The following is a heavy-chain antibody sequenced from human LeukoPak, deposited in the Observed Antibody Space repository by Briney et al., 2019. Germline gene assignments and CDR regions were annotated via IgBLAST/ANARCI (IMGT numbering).Heavy chain of an antibody. V-gene: IGHV3-9*01. D-gene: IGHD3-22*01. Sequence: PGRSLRVSCAASGFTFDDDAMHCVRQAPGKGLEWVSGISWNSGSIGYADSVKGRFTISRDNAKNSLYLQMNSLRAEDTALYYCAKAQDDSSVGFDSWGQGTLVTVSS. CDR2: ISWNSGSI. CDR3: AKAQDDSSVGFDS. J-gene: IGHJ4*02. CDR1: GFTFDDDA.